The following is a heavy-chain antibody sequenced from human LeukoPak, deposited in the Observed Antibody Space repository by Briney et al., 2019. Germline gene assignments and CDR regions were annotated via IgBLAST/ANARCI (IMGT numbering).Heavy chain of an antibody. CDR1: GFTFSSYS. V-gene: IGHV3-21*01. CDR2: ISSSSSYI. Sequence: GGSLRLSCAASGFTFSSYSMNWVRQAPGKGLGWVSSISSSSSYIYYADSVKGRFTISRDNAKNSLYLQMNSLRAEDTAVYYCARDGPDDIVIVPAAIRRFDYWGQGTLVTVSS. D-gene: IGHD2-2*02. J-gene: IGHJ4*02. CDR3: ARDGPDDIVIVPAAIRRFDY.